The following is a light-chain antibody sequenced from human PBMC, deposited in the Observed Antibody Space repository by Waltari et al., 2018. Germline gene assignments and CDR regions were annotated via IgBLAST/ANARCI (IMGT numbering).Light chain of an antibody. CDR2: GAS. Sequence: RASQSVSSFLAWYHQKAGQAPRLLIYGASTRATGIPARFSGSGSGTEFTLTISSLQSEDFAVYYCQQYNDWPPLTFGGGTKVEIK. CDR1: QSVSSF. CDR3: QQYNDWPPLT. J-gene: IGKJ4*01. V-gene: IGKV3-15*01.